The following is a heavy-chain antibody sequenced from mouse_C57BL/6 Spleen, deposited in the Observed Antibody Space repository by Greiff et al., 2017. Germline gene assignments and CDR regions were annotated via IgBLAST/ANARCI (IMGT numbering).Heavy chain of an antibody. Sequence: DVMLVESGGGLVKPGGSLKLSCAASGFTFSSYAMSWVRQTPEKRLEWVATISDGGSYTYYPDNVKGRFTISRDNAKNNLYLQMSHLKSEDTAMYYCARDQLAPFAYWGQGTLVTVSA. J-gene: IGHJ3*01. CDR3: ARDQLAPFAY. V-gene: IGHV5-4*01. CDR1: GFTFSSYA. D-gene: IGHD4-1*02. CDR2: ISDGGSYT.